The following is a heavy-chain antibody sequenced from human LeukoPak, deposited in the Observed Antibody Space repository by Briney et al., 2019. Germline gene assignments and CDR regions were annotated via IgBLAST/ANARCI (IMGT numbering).Heavy chain of an antibody. CDR3: ARDFLGAGTVGATSGY. D-gene: IGHD1-26*01. CDR2: IYYSGNT. V-gene: IGHV4-39*02. CDR1: GGSISSSPYY. Sequence: SETLSLTCTVSGGSISSSPYYWGWVRQPPGKGLEWIGSIYYSGNTYYNPSLKSRVTISVDTSKNQFSLKLSSVTAADTAVYYCARDFLGAGTVGATSGYWGQGTLVTVSS. J-gene: IGHJ4*02.